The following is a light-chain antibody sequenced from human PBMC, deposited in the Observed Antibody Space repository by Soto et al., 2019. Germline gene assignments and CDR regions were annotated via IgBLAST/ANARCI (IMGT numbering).Light chain of an antibody. CDR1: QDISNY. J-gene: IGKJ1*01. Sequence: DIQMTQSPSSLSASVGDRVIITCQASQDISNYLNWYQQKPGKAPKLLIYDASSLESGVPSRFSGSGSGTEYTLTISSLQPDDFATYYCQQYNSYSTFGQGTKVDI. V-gene: IGKV1-5*01. CDR2: DAS. CDR3: QQYNSYST.